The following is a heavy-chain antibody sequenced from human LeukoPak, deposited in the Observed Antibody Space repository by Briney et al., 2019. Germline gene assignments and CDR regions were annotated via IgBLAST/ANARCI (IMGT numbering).Heavy chain of an antibody. V-gene: IGHV1-2*02. CDR1: GYTFTGYY. J-gene: IGHJ6*02. CDR3: ARVRRYYYGMDV. CDR2: INPNSGGT. Sequence: ASVKVSCKASGYTFTGYYMHWVRQAPGQGLEWMGWINPNSGGTNYARKFQGRVTMARDTSISTAYMELSRLRSDDTAVYYCARVRRYYYGMDVWGQGTTVTVSS.